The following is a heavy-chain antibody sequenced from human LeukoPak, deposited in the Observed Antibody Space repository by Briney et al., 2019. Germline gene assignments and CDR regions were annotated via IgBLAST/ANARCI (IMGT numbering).Heavy chain of an antibody. CDR2: IIPFIGTA. CDR3: ATSSDAMTSTTFDI. J-gene: IGHJ3*02. Sequence: SVKVSCNASGGTFSNYVLSWVRQAPGQGLEWMGGIIPFIGTANYAQKFQGRVTITVDESTSTAYLAVSTLRSEDPALYYCATSSDAMTSTTFDIWGQGTMVSVSS. D-gene: IGHD2-2*01. V-gene: IGHV1-69*13. CDR1: GGTFSNYV.